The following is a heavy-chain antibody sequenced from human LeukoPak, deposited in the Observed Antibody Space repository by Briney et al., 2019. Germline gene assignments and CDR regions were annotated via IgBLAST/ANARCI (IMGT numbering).Heavy chain of an antibody. J-gene: IGHJ4*02. V-gene: IGHV1-2*02. CDR1: GYTFTGYY. D-gene: IGHD3-3*01. CDR2: INPNSGGT. Sequence: ASVKVSCKASGYTFTGYYMHWVRQAPGQGLEWMGWINPNSGGTNYAQKFQGRVTMTRDTSISTAYMELSRLRSDDTAVYYCARAEYYDFWSGHPISDYWGQGTLVTVSS. CDR3: ARAEYYDFWSGHPISDY.